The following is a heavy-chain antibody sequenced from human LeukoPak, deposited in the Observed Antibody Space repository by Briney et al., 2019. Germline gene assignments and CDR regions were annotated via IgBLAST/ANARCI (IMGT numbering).Heavy chain of an antibody. D-gene: IGHD2-21*01. J-gene: IGHJ4*02. V-gene: IGHV4-59*01. CDR1: GGSIRIYY. Sequence: SETLSLTCTVSGGSIRIYYWSWIRQPPGKGLEWIGYICDSGSSNYTPSLKSRVTISLDTSKHQFSLKLGSVAAADTAVYSCARERLGFFEYWGQGTLVTVSS. CDR2: ICDSGSS. CDR3: ARERLGFFEY.